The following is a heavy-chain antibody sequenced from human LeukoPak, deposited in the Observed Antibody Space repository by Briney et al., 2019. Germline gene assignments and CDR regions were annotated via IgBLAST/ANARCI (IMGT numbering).Heavy chain of an antibody. CDR3: ARDLEMATIPDY. D-gene: IGHD5-24*01. CDR1: GFTFSSYS. Sequence: GGSLRLSCAASGFTFSSYSMNWVRQAPGKGLEWVSSISSSSSYIYYADSVKGRFTISRDNAKNSLYLQMNSLRAEDTAVYYCARDLEMATIPDYWGQGTLVTVSS. J-gene: IGHJ4*02. CDR2: ISSSSSYI. V-gene: IGHV3-21*01.